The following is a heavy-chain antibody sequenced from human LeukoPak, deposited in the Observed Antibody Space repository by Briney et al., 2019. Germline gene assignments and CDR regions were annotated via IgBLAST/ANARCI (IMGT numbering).Heavy chain of an antibody. V-gene: IGHV1-69*05. D-gene: IGHD2-2*01. CDR1: GGTFSSYA. J-gene: IGHJ5*02. CDR2: IIPIFGTA. CDR3: TRRSPPIVVLAAALDV. Sequence: SVKVSCKASGGTFSSYAITWVRQAPGQGLEWMGRIIPIFGTANYAQKFQGRVTITTDESTSTAYMELSSLRSEDTAVYYCTRRSPPIVVLAAALDVWGQGTLVTVSS.